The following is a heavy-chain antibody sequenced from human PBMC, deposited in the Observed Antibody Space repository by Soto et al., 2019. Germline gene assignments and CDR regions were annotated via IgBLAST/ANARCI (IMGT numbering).Heavy chain of an antibody. Sequence: QVQLQESGPGLVKPSQTLSLTCTVSGGSISSGGYYWSWIRQHPGKGLEWIGYIYYSGSTYYNPSLKTRVTISVDTSKNQFSLKLSSVTAADTAVYYCARAAITQAGYSSSWDYWGQGTLVTVSS. D-gene: IGHD6-13*01. CDR2: IYYSGST. CDR1: GGSISSGGYY. V-gene: IGHV4-31*03. J-gene: IGHJ4*02. CDR3: ARAAITQAGYSSSWDY.